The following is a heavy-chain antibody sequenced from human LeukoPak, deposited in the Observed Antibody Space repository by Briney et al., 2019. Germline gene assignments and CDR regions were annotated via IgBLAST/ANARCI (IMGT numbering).Heavy chain of an antibody. Sequence: TGGSLRLSCAASGFTVSSNYMSWVRQAPGKGLEWVSVIYSGGSTYYADSAKGRFTISRDNSKNTLYLQMNSLRAEDTAVYYCARASLAEWELPSDYWGQGTLVTVSS. CDR1: GFTVSSNY. CDR3: ARASLAEWELPSDY. D-gene: IGHD1-26*01. V-gene: IGHV3-66*01. J-gene: IGHJ4*02. CDR2: IYSGGST.